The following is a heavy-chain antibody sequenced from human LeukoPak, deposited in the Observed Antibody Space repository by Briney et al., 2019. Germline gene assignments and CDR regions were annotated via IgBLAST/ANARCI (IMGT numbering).Heavy chain of an antibody. CDR3: ATLMAHLDY. Sequence: GASVKVSCKAFGYTFTDYHMHWVRQAPGQGLEWMGWINPNSGDTNYAQKFQGRVTMTRDTTISTAYMERSRLRSDDTAVFYCATLMAHLDYWGQGTLVTVSS. CDR2: INPNSGDT. V-gene: IGHV1-2*02. D-gene: IGHD2-8*01. J-gene: IGHJ4*02. CDR1: GYTFTDYH.